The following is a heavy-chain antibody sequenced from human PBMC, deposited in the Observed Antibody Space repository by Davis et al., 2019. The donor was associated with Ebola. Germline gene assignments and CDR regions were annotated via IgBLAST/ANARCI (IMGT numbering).Heavy chain of an antibody. J-gene: IGHJ4*02. CDR1: GNSFTSHW. Sequence: GESLKISCKDSGNSFTSHWIAWVRQMPGKGPEWMGVIYSGDSDTRYSPSFEGQVTIPVDRSITTAHLQWSSLKASDNAIYYCARQASLYGAIDYWGQGTLITVSS. D-gene: IGHD4/OR15-4a*01. V-gene: IGHV5-51*01. CDR3: ARQASLYGAIDY. CDR2: IYSGDSDT.